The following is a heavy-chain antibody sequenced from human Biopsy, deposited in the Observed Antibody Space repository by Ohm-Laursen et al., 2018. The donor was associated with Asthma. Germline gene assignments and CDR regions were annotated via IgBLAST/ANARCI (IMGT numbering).Heavy chain of an antibody. Sequence: ASVKVSCKASGYTFTSYAINWLRQAPGQGLEWMGWIATSYGNPTYAQGFTPGRFVFSLDTSVTTAYLQITNLEPEDTAVYYCVRDQAHRDNWFDPWGQGTPVTVSS. V-gene: IGHV7-4-1*02. D-gene: IGHD1-14*01. CDR3: VRDQAHRDNWFDP. CDR1: GYTFTSYA. J-gene: IGHJ5*02. CDR2: IATSYGNP.